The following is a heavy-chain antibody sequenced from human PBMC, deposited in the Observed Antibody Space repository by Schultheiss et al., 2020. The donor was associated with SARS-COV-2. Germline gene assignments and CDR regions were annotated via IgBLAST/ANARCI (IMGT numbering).Heavy chain of an antibody. V-gene: IGHV3-30*02. CDR1: GFTFSSYG. J-gene: IGHJ4*02. Sequence: GGSLRLSCAASGFTFSSYGMHWVRQAPGKGLEWVAFIRYDGSNKYYADSVKGRFTISRDNSKNTLYLQMNSLRAEDTAVYYCARDQYDSSGYLEYYFDYWGQGSLVTVSS. CDR2: IRYDGSNK. D-gene: IGHD3-22*01. CDR3: ARDQYDSSGYLEYYFDY.